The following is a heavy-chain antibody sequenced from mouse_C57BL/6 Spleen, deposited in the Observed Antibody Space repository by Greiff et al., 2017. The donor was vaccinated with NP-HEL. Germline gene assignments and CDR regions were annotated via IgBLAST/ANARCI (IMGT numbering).Heavy chain of an antibody. J-gene: IGHJ3*01. V-gene: IGHV8-8*01. D-gene: IGHD1-1*01. CDR2: IWWDDDK. Sequence: QVTLKESGPGILQPSQTLSLTCSFSGFSLSTFGMGVGWIRQPSGQGLEWLAHIWWDDDKYYNPALKSRLTISKDTSKNQVFLKIANVDTADTATYYCARIPSYYYGSSPGFAYWGQGTLVTVSA. CDR3: ARIPSYYYGSSPGFAY. CDR1: GFSLSTFGMG.